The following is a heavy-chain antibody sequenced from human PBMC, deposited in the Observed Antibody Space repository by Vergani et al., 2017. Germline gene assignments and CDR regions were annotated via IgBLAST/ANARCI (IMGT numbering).Heavy chain of an antibody. CDR1: GGSFSGYY. J-gene: IGHJ3*02. CDR3: ARRREYCIGGSCLARINPVDI. CDR2: INHSGSP. V-gene: IGHV4-34*01. D-gene: IGHD2-15*01. Sequence: QVQLQQWGAGLLKPSETLSLTCAVYGGSFSGYYWSWIRQPPGKGLEWIGEINHSGSPNYNPSLKSRVTISVDTSQNQCSRKLSSVTAADTAVYYCARRREYCIGGSCLARINPVDIWGQGTMVTVSS.